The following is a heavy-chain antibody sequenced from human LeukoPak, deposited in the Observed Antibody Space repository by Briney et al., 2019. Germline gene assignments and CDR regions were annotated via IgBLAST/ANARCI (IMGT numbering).Heavy chain of an antibody. CDR1: GFTFNSYW. J-gene: IGHJ4*02. CDR2: IKEDGSEK. V-gene: IGHV3-7*05. D-gene: IGHD6-19*01. CDR3: AKYGRGWYYFDY. Sequence: GGSLRLSCAASGFTFNSYWMHWVRQAPGKGLEWVANIKEDGSEKYYVDSVKGRFTISRDNAKNSLYLQMNSLRAEDTALYYCAKYGRGWYYFDYWGQGTLVTVSS.